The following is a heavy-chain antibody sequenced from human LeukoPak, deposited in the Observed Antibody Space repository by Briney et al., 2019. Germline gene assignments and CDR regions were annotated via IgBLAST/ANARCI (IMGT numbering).Heavy chain of an antibody. J-gene: IGHJ4*02. CDR3: AQYYYDSSGYYSGHDY. CDR1: GGTFSSYA. V-gene: IGHV1-69*05. D-gene: IGHD3-22*01. CDR2: IIPIFGTA. Sequence: SVKVSCKTSGGTFSSYAISWVRQAPGQGLEWMGRIIPIFGTANYAQKFQGRVTITTDESTSTAYMELSSLRSEDTAVYCCAQYYYDSSGYYSGHDYWGQGTLVTVSS.